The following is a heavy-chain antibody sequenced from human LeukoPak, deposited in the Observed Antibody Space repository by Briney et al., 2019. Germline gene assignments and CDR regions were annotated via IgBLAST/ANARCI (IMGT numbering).Heavy chain of an antibody. J-gene: IGHJ4*02. D-gene: IGHD3-22*01. CDR2: IYSGGST. Sequence: GGSLRLSCAASGFTVSSNYMSWVRQAPGKGLEWVSAIYSGGSTYYADSVKGRFTISRDNSKNTLYLQMNSLRAEDTAVYYCARGLYYFDTSGYLYYWGQGTLVIFSS. CDR3: ARGLYYFDTSGYLYY. V-gene: IGHV3-53*01. CDR1: GFTVSSNY.